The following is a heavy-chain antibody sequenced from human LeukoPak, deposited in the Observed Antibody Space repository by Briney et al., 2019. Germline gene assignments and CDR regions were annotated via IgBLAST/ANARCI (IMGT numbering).Heavy chain of an antibody. D-gene: IGHD6-13*01. CDR3: ARGGVSSWYENNWFDP. V-gene: IGHV4-34*01. CDR1: GGSFSGYY. Sequence: SETLSLTCAVYGGSFSGYYWSWIRQPPGKGLEWIGEINHSGSTNYNPSLKSRVTISVDTSKNQFSLKLSSVTAADTAVYYCARGGVSSWYENNWFDPWGQGTLVTVSS. CDR2: INHSGST. J-gene: IGHJ5*02.